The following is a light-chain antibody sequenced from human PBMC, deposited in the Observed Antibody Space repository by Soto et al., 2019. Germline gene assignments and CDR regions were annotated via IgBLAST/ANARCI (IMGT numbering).Light chain of an antibody. V-gene: IGKV3D-15*01. J-gene: IGKJ4*01. Sequence: EIEITQSASTLSASLGDRATLSCRASQSIRSTLAWYQQKPGQAPRLLIYDIFTLESGVPTRFSGSGSGTEFTLTITSLQSEDFAAYYCQQYNSWPLTFGGGTKVDIK. CDR3: QQYNSWPLT. CDR1: QSIRST. CDR2: DIF.